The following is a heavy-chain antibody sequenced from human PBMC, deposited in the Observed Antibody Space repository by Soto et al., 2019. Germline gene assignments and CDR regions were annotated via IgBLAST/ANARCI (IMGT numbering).Heavy chain of an antibody. Sequence: SETLSLTCAVYGGSFSGYYWSWIRQPPGKGLEWIGEINHSGSTNYNPSLKSRVTISVDTSKNQFALKLSSVTAADTALYFCARDLAGYFGSVDVWGKGTTVTVSS. CDR2: INHSGST. V-gene: IGHV4-34*01. J-gene: IGHJ6*04. CDR1: GGSFSGYY. CDR3: ARDLAGYFGSVDV. D-gene: IGHD3-10*01.